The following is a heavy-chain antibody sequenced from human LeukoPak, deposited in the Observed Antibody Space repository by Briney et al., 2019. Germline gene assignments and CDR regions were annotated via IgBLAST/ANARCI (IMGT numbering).Heavy chain of an antibody. CDR1: GYTFTSYG. CDR2: ISAYNGNT. Sequence: ASVKVSSKASGYTFTSYGISWVRQAPGQGLEWMGWISAYNGNTNYAQKLQGRVTMTTDTSTSTAYMELRSLRSDDTAVYYCATVPLAVITIHPAFDPWGQGTLVTVSS. J-gene: IGHJ5*02. D-gene: IGHD3-3*01. V-gene: IGHV1-18*01. CDR3: ATVPLAVITIHPAFDP.